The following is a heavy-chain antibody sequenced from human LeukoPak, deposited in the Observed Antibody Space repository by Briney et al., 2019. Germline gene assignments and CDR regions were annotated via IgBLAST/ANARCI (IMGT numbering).Heavy chain of an antibody. D-gene: IGHD1-26*01. V-gene: IGHV3-30*02. CDR1: GFIFSSYC. J-gene: IGHJ3*02. CDR2: IQYDGSNK. Sequence: GGSLRLSCAASGFIFSSYCMHWVRQAPGKGLEWVAFIQYDGSNKYYVDSVKGRFTISRDNSKNTLYLQMNSLRAEDTAVYYCARARRLSGNYHDAFDIWGQGTMVTVSS. CDR3: ARARRLSGNYHDAFDI.